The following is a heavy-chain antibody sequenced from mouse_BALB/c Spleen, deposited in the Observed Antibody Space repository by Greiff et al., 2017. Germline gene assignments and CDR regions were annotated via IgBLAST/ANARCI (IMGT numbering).Heavy chain of an antibody. Sequence: VKLMESAAELARPGASVKMSCKASGYTFTSYTMHWVKQRPGQGLEWIGYINPSSGYTEYNQKFKDKTTLTADKSSSTAYMQLSSLTSEDSAVYYGARKEVYGNLFAYWGQGTLVTVSA. V-gene: IGHV1-4*02. J-gene: IGHJ3*01. CDR1: GYTFTSYT. CDR3: ARKEVYGNLFAY. D-gene: IGHD2-1*01. CDR2: INPSSGYT.